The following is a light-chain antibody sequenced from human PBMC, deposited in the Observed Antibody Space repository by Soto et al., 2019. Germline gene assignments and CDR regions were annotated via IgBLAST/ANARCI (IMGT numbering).Light chain of an antibody. CDR2: LST. CDR1: SSNIGSNS. V-gene: IGLV1-44*01. J-gene: IGLJ2*01. Sequence: QPVLTQPPSASGTPGQRVTISCSGSSSNIGSNSVSWYQQLPGTAPKLLIYLSTQRPSGVPDRFSGSKFGTSASLAISGLQSEDEADYYCATWDDSLNGPVFGGGTKLTVL. CDR3: ATWDDSLNGPV.